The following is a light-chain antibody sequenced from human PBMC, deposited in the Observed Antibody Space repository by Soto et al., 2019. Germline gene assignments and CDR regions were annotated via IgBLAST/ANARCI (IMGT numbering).Light chain of an antibody. CDR3: LQDYSYPLT. CDR2: AAS. J-gene: IGKJ4*01. CDR1: QGIRND. V-gene: IGKV1-6*01. Sequence: AIQMTQSPSSLSASVGDRVTLTCRASQGIRNDLGWYQQKPGKAPKVLIYAASTLQSGVPSRFSGSGFGTDFTLTISSLQPYDFATYYCLQDYSYPLTFGGGTKVEI.